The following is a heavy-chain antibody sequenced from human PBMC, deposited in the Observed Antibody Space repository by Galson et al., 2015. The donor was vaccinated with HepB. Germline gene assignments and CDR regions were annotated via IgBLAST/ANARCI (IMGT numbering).Heavy chain of an antibody. J-gene: IGHJ4*02. CDR2: IKQDGSEK. CDR3: ARVGWGDYGGKGYYFDY. Sequence: SLRLSCAASGFTFSSYWMSWVRQAPGKGLEWVANIKQDGSEKYYVDSVKGRFTISRDNAKNSLYLQMNSLRAEDTAVYYCARVGWGDYGGKGYYFDYWGQGILVTVSS. D-gene: IGHD4-23*01. CDR1: GFTFSSYW. V-gene: IGHV3-7*03.